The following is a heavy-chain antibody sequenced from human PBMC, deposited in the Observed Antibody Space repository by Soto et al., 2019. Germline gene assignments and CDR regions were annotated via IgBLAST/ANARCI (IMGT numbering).Heavy chain of an antibody. V-gene: IGHV1-18*01. CDR2: ISAYNGNT. Sequence: ASVKVSCKASGYTFASYAISWMRQAPGQGLEWMGWISAYNGNTNYAQKLQGRVTMTTDTSTSTAYMELRSLRPDDTAVYYCASDPPPPDYWGQGTLVTVSS. J-gene: IGHJ4*02. CDR3: ASDPPPPDY. CDR1: GYTFASYA.